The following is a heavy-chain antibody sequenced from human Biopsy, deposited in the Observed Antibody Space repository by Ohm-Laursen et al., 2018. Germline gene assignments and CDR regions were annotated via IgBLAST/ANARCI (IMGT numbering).Heavy chain of an antibody. V-gene: IGHV4-34*01. D-gene: IGHD5-12*01. J-gene: IGHJ6*02. CDR1: GESSSGYF. Sequence: TLSLTCAVNGESSSGYFWNWIRQPPGKGLEWIGEINQSGSTKYNPSLKRRATLSPDSSNSQFSLRLTPVTAADTAIYYCARGSGYFKLDVWGQGTTVTVSS. CDR2: INQSGST. CDR3: ARGSGYFKLDV.